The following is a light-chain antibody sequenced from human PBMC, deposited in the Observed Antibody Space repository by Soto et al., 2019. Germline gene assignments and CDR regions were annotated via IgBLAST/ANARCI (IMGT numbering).Light chain of an antibody. CDR2: NAS. J-gene: IGKJ2*01. V-gene: IGKV1-12*01. CDR3: QHANSSPYT. CDR1: QGISSW. Sequence: EIQMTQSPSSVSASVGDRVTITCRASQGISSWLAWYQQKPGKAPKLLIYNASNFESGVPSRFSGSGSGTDFALTSSSLQPEDFATYYCQHANSSPYTFGQGTKLEIK.